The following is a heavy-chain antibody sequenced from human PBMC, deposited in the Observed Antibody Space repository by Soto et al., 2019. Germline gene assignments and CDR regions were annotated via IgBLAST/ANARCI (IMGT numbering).Heavy chain of an antibody. CDR3: ARAGGLGAVAADY. D-gene: IGHD6-19*01. CDR1: GGSISSGGYS. CDR2: IYHSGST. Sequence: SETLSLTCAVSGGSISSGGYSWSWIRQPPGKGLEWIGYIYHSGSTYYNPSLKSRVAISVDRSKNQFSLKLSSVTAADTAVYYCARAGGLGAVAADYWGQGTLVTVSS. J-gene: IGHJ4*02. V-gene: IGHV4-30-2*01.